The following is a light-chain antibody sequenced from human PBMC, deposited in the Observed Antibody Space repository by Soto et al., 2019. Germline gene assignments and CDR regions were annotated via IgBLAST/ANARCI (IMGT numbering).Light chain of an antibody. CDR1: QSVTTN. V-gene: IGKV3-11*01. CDR2: GAF. Sequence: EVVMTQSPATLSVSPGERSTLSFSSSQSVTTNMAWYQQKPGQAPRLLIYGAFNRATAIPARFSGSGSGTDFTLTISSLEPEDSAIYYCQQRNIWPPVTFGQGTRLEIK. CDR3: QQRNIWPPVT. J-gene: IGKJ5*01.